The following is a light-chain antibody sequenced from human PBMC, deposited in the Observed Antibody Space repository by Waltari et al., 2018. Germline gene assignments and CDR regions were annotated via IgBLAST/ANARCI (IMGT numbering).Light chain of an antibody. CDR2: STS. V-gene: IGLV7-43*01. CDR3: LLYHKDAQLWV. CDR1: TGAVTSGYF. Sequence: QTVVTQEPSLTVSPGGTVTLTCASSTGAVTSGYFPIRFQQKPGQAPRPLIYSTSNKHSWTPARFSGSLLGDKAALTLSGVQPEDEAEYYCLLYHKDAQLWVFGGGTKLTVL. J-gene: IGLJ3*02.